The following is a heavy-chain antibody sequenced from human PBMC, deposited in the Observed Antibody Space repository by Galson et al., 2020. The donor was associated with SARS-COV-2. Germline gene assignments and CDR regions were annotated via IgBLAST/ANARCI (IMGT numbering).Heavy chain of an antibody. D-gene: IGHD6-19*01. CDR1: GASISNEGYY. J-gene: IGHJ3*02. V-gene: IGHV4-31*03. CDR2: TYFTGSA. Sequence: ETSETLSLTCNVSGASISNEGYYWGWIRQHPGKGLEWIAYTYFTGSAFYNPSLKSRVTISVETSKNQFSRRLKSGTAADTAIYCCARDNRIAVTKRGAFDIWGQGTMVTVSS. CDR3: ARDNRIAVTKRGAFDI.